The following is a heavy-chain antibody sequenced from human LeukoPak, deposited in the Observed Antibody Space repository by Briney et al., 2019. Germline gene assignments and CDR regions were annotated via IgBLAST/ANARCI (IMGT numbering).Heavy chain of an antibody. V-gene: IGHV4-4*07. CDR2: IYSSGST. CDR1: GGSISSYY. CDR3: ARTSARGAQFDY. D-gene: IGHD3-10*01. J-gene: IGHJ4*02. Sequence: SETLSLTCSVSGGSISSYYWSWIRQPAGKGLEWVGRIYSSGSTNYNPSLKTRVTMSLDTSKNQFSLNLTTVTAADTAVYYCARTSARGAQFDYWGQGTLVTVSS.